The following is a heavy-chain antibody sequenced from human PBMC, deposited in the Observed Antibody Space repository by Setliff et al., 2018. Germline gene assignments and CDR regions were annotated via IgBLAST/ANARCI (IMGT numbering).Heavy chain of an antibody. V-gene: IGHV3-7*03. J-gene: IGHJ3*02. Sequence: GGSLRLSCAASGFTFSSFWMSWVRQAPGKGLEWVANIKQDGSDKYYVDSVKGRFTISRDNAKNSLSLQMNSLRAEDTAVYYCVRARTTNYDFWSGLNAFDIWGQGTMVTVSS. CDR2: IKQDGSDK. CDR1: GFTFSSFW. D-gene: IGHD3-3*01. CDR3: VRARTTNYDFWSGLNAFDI.